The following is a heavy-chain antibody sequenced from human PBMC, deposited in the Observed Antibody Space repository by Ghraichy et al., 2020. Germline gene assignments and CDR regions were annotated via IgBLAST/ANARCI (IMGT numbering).Heavy chain of an antibody. V-gene: IGHV1-18*04. J-gene: IGHJ6*02. CDR1: GYTFTSYG. CDR2: ISAYNGNT. CDR3: ARDQDFGVVIPYYYYGMDV. D-gene: IGHD3-3*01. Sequence: VKVSCKASGYTFTSYGISWVRQAPGQGLEWMGWISAYNGNTNYAQKLQGRVTMTTDTSTSTAYMELRSLRSDDTAVYYCARDQDFGVVIPYYYYGMDVWGQGTTVTVSS.